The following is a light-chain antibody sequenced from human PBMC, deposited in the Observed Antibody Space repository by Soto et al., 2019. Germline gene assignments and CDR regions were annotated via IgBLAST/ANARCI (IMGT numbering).Light chain of an antibody. CDR3: QHYNSYSEA. Sequence: DIQMTQSPSSLSASVGDRVTIACRASQNITTFLNWYQQKSGKAPKLLIYKASTLKSGVPSRFSGSGSGTEFTLTISSLQPDDFATYYCQHYNSYSEAFGQGTKVDIK. CDR2: KAS. J-gene: IGKJ1*01. CDR1: QNITTF. V-gene: IGKV1-5*03.